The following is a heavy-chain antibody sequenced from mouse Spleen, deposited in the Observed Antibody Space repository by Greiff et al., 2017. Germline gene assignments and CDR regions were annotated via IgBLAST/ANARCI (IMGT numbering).Heavy chain of an antibody. CDR3: ARVTPDVMDY. J-gene: IGHJ4*01. V-gene: IGHV5-6-5*01. CDR2: ISSGGST. CDR1: GFTFSSYA. D-gene: IGHD2-13*01. Sequence: EVHLVESGGGLVKPGGSLKLSCAASGFTFSSYAMSWVRQTPEKRLEWVASISSGGSTYYPDSVKGRFTISRDNARNILYLQMSSLRSEDTAMYYCARVTPDVMDYWGQGTSVTVSS.